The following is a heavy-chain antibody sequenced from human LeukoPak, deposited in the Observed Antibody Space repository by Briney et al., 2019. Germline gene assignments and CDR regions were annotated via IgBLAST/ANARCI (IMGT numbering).Heavy chain of an antibody. CDR1: GGSISSYY. V-gene: IGHV4-59*01. CDR3: ARGYYDSSGYSCEDYYYYYMDV. Sequence: SETLSLTCTVSGGSISSYYWSWIRQPPGKGLEWIGYIYYSGSTNYNPSLKSRVTISVDTSKNQFSLKLSSVTAADTAVYYCARGYYDSSGYSCEDYYYYYMDVWGKGTTVTVSS. CDR2: IYYSGST. J-gene: IGHJ6*03. D-gene: IGHD3-22*01.